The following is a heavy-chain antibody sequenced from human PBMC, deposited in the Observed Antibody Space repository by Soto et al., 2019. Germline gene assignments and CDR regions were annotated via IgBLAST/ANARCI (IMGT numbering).Heavy chain of an antibody. CDR2: MNPNSGNT. CDR1: GGTFSSYA. Sequence: ASVKVSCKASGGTFSSYAISWVRQAPGQGLEWMGWMNPNSGNTGYAQKFQGRVTMTRNTSISTAYMELSSLRSEDTAVYYCALTGTTRDYYYYYMDVWGKGTTVTVSS. CDR3: ALTGTTRDYYYYYMDV. V-gene: IGHV1-8*02. J-gene: IGHJ6*03. D-gene: IGHD1-7*01.